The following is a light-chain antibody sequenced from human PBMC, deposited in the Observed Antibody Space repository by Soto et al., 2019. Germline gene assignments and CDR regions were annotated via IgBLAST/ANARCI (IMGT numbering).Light chain of an antibody. CDR3: QQYETFSGT. CDR1: QSISTW. CDR2: DAS. Sequence: DIQMTQSPSTLSASVGDSVTVTCRASQSISTWLAWYQQKPGEAPKLLIYDASALPRGVPSRFSGSGSGTKFTLTIASLQPDDFATYYCQQYETFSGTFGPGTKVDIK. J-gene: IGKJ1*01. V-gene: IGKV1-5*01.